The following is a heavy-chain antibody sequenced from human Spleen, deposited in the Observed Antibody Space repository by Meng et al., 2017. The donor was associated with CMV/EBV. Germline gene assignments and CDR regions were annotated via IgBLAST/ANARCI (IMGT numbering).Heavy chain of an antibody. D-gene: IGHD4/OR15-4a*01. CDR2: IKSDGSST. CDR1: GFTFSSYW. V-gene: IGHV3-74*01. Sequence: GESLKISCAASGFTFSSYWMHWVRQASGRGLVWVSRIKSDGSSTTYADSVKGRFTVSRDNAKNTLYLQMNSLRAEDTAVYYRARDQGADDAFDIWGQGTMVTVSS. J-gene: IGHJ3*02. CDR3: ARDQGADDAFDI.